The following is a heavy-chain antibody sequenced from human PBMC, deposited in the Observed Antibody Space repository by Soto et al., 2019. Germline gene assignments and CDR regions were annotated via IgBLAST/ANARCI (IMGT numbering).Heavy chain of an antibody. CDR2: IKSKADGGTA. V-gene: IGHV3-15*01. CDR3: TTGPYCGADCYVVGR. CDR1: GFTFSNVW. D-gene: IGHD2-21*01. J-gene: IGHJ4*02. Sequence: KPGGSLRLSCAASGFTFSNVWMSWVRQAPGKGLEWVGRIKSKADGGTADYAAPVKGRFTISRDDSKNTLYLQINSLKTEDTALYYCTTGPYCGADCYVVGRWGQGTLVTVSS.